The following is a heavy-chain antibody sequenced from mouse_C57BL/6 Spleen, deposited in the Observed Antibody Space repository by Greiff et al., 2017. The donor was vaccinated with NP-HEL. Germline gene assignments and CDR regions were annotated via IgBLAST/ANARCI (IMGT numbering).Heavy chain of an antibody. J-gene: IGHJ2*01. CDR3: TSHRWLLRFDY. CDR1: GYTFTDYE. V-gene: IGHV1-15*01. D-gene: IGHD2-3*01. Sequence: VKLVESGAELVRPGASVTLSCKASGYTFTDYEMHWVKQTPVHGLEWIGAIDPETGGTAYNQKFKGKAILTADKSSSTAYMELRSLTSEDSAVYYCTSHRWLLRFDYWGQGTTLTVSS. CDR2: IDPETGGT.